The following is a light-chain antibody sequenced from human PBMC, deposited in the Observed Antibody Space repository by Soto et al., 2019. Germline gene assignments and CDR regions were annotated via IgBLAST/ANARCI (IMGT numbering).Light chain of an antibody. CDR1: GTGSSDF. Sequence: EIVLPQSPGTLSLSPGDRAALSCKAAGTGSSDFLAWYQQKPGQAPRLLIYAASSRATGIPARFSGSGSGTDFTLTISRLQPEDFAVYYCQQYGSWPQTFGQGTKVDIK. J-gene: IGKJ1*01. CDR3: QQYGSWPQT. V-gene: IGKV3-20*01. CDR2: AAS.